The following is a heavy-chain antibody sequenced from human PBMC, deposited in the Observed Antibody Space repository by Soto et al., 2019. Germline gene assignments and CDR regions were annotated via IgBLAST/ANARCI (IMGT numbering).Heavy chain of an antibody. J-gene: IGHJ6*02. Sequence: SVKVSCKASRVAFSKFIVTWVRQAPGIGLEWVGGIIPIFGTANYAQKFQGRVTITADESTSTSYMEVNNLRSEDTAVYYCAKVRYSSPMGYYYGMDVWGQGTTVTVSS. CDR3: AKVRYSSPMGYYYGMDV. CDR2: IIPIFGTA. V-gene: IGHV1-69*13. CDR1: RVAFSKFI. D-gene: IGHD6-19*01.